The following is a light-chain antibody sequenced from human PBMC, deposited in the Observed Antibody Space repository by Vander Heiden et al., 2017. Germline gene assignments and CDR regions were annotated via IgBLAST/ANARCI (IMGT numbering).Light chain of an antibody. J-gene: IGKJ4*01. CDR1: QSISNN. Sequence: EIVMTQSPATLSVSPGERATLSCRVSQSISNNLAWHQQKPGQAPRLLIYDASTRATGIPARFRGSGSGTEFTLSISSLQSEDFAVYYCQQYNNWPLTFGGGTKVEIK. V-gene: IGKV3-15*01. CDR2: DAS. CDR3: QQYNNWPLT.